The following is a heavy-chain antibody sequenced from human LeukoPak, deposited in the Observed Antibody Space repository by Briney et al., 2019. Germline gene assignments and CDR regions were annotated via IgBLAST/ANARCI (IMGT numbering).Heavy chain of an antibody. D-gene: IGHD3-22*01. Sequence: ASVKVSCKASGYTFTGYYIHWVRQAPGQGLEWMGWITPNSGGTNYAQKFQGRVAMTRDTSISTVYMELSRLRSDDTAVYYCARDRTKYYYNNAYYPNWFDPWGQGTLVTVSS. CDR3: ARDRTKYYYNNAYYPNWFDP. V-gene: IGHV1-2*02. CDR1: GYTFTGYY. CDR2: ITPNSGGT. J-gene: IGHJ5*02.